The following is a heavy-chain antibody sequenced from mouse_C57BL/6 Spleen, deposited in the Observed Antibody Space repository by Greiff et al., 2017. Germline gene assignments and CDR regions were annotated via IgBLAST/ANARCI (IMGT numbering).Heavy chain of an antibody. V-gene: IGHV2-2*01. J-gene: IGHJ2*01. CDR1: GFSLTSYG. CDR2: IWSGGST. CDR3: ARNRGDVGYGFDY. D-gene: IGHD2-14*01. Sequence: QVHVKQSGPGLVQPSQSLSITCTVSGFSLTSYGVHWVRQSPGKGLEWLGVIWSGGSTDYNAAFISRLSISKDNSKSQVFFKMNSLQADDTAIYYCARNRGDVGYGFDYWGQGTTLTVSS.